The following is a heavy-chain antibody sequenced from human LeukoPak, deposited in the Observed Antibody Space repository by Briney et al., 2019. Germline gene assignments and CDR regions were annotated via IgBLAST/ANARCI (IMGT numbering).Heavy chain of an antibody. CDR2: INHSGST. J-gene: IGHJ4*02. Sequence: PSETLSLTCADYDGSFSGYYWRWIRQPPGKGLEWIGEINHSGSTNYNPSLKSRVTISVDTSKNQFSLKLSSVTAADTAVYYCARGLKGYYDSSGYYRRYYFDYWGQGTLVTVSS. D-gene: IGHD3-22*01. CDR3: ARGLKGYYDSSGYYRRYYFDY. V-gene: IGHV4-34*01. CDR1: DGSFSGYY.